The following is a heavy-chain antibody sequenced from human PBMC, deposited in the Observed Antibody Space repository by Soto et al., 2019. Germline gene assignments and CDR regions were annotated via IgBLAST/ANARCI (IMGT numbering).Heavy chain of an antibody. D-gene: IGHD3-10*01. Sequence: SETLSLTCTVSGGSISSGGYYWSWIRQHPGKGLEWIGYTYYSGSTYYNPSLKSRVTISVDTSKNQFSLKLSSVTAADTAVYYCARDVLGFGDYYYGMDVWGQGTTVTVSS. J-gene: IGHJ6*02. CDR3: ARDVLGFGDYYYGMDV. V-gene: IGHV4-31*03. CDR1: GGSISSGGYY. CDR2: TYYSGST.